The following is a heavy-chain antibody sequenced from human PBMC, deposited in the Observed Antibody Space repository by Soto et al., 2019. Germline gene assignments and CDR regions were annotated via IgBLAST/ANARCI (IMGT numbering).Heavy chain of an antibody. CDR3: AKDRTIAAAGRNYNCMDV. CDR1: GFTFRSYG. Sequence: PGGSLRRSCAASGFTFRSYGMHWVRQAPGKGLEWVAVISYDGSNKYYADSVKGRFTISRDNSKNTLYLQMNSLRAEDTAVYYCAKDRTIAAAGRNYNCMDVWGQGTTVTVSS. D-gene: IGHD6-13*01. J-gene: IGHJ6*02. CDR2: ISYDGSNK. V-gene: IGHV3-30*18.